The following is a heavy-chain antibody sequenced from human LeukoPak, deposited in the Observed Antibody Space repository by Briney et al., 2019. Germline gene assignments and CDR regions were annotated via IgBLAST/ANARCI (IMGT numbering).Heavy chain of an antibody. CDR3: AKDISGSYWEYFDY. CDR1: GFTFDDYA. V-gene: IGHV3-9*01. D-gene: IGHD1-26*01. CDR2: ISWNSGSI. J-gene: IGHJ4*02. Sequence: HPGGSLRLSCAASGFTFDDYAMHWVRHAPGKGLEWVSGISWNSGSIGYADSVKGRFTISRDNAKNSLYLQMNSLRAEDTALYYCAKDISGSYWEYFDYWGQGTLVTVSS.